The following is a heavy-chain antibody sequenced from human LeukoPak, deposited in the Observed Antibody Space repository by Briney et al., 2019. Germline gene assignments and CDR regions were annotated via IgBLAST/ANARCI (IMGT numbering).Heavy chain of an antibody. Sequence: GGSLRLSCAASGFTFSSYSMNWVRQAPGKGLEWVSSISSSSSYIYYADSVKGRFTISRDNAKNSLNLQMNSLRAEDTAVYYCARGDDYGGNMGDYWGQGTLVTVSS. CDR1: GFTFSSYS. V-gene: IGHV3-21*01. CDR2: ISSSSSYI. CDR3: ARGDDYGGNMGDY. D-gene: IGHD4-23*01. J-gene: IGHJ4*02.